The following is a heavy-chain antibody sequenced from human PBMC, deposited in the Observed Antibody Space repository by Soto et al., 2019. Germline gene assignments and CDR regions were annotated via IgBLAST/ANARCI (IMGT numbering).Heavy chain of an antibody. Sequence: SETLSLTCTVSGGSISSYYWSWIRQPPGKGLEWIGYIYYSGSTNYNPSLKSRVTISVDTSNNQFSLKLSSVTAADTAVYYCARQKRVYCSGRRCYREFDDWGQGTLVAVSS. D-gene: IGHD2-15*01. CDR3: ARQKRVYCSGRRCYREFDD. J-gene: IGHJ4*02. CDR1: GGSISSYY. CDR2: IYYSGST. V-gene: IGHV4-59*08.